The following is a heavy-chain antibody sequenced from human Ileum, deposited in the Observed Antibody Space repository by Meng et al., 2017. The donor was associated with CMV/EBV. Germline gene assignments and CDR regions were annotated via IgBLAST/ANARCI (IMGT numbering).Heavy chain of an antibody. CDR3: ARGLFRYPAYFDL. Sequence: VRCRRRGAGGLRPSGTLSPPGVLSVVRPGVNYCNWIPHSPGNGRQWIAEINIIGRTNSNPPLASRVTTSQDTPKKQCSLKRNAVTVADSAVYYCARGLFRYPAYFDLWGQGTLVTVSS. CDR1: VVRPGVNY. D-gene: IGHD3-16*02. V-gene: IGHV4-34*01. J-gene: IGHJ4*02. CDR2: INIIGRT.